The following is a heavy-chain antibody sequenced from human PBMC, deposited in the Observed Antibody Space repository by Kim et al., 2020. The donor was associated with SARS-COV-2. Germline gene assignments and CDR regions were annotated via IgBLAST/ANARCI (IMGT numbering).Heavy chain of an antibody. D-gene: IGHD6-19*01. CDR1: GGSFSGYY. V-gene: IGHV4-34*01. CDR3: ARARSGIAVAGPSDY. CDR2: INHSGST. J-gene: IGHJ4*02. Sequence: SETLSLTCAVYGGSFSGYYWSWIRQPPGKGLEWIGEINHSGSTNYNPSLKSRVTISVDTSKNQFSLKLSSVTAADTAVYYCARARSGIAVAGPSDYWGQG.